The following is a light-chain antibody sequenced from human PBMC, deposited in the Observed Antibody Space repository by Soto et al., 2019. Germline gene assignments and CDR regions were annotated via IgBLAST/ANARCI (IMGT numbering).Light chain of an antibody. CDR1: QSVRSH. Sequence: EVVMTQSPATLSVPPGERATLSCRASQSVRSHLAWYQQKPGQAPSLLIFGASTRATGVPARFSGSESGTEFTLTISSLQSEDVAIYFCQQYNDWPRTLGGGTTV. J-gene: IGKJ4*01. CDR2: GAS. V-gene: IGKV3-15*01. CDR3: QQYNDWPRT.